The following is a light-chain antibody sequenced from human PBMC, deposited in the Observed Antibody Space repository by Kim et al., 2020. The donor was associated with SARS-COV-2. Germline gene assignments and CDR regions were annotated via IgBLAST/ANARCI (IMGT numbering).Light chain of an antibody. J-gene: IGKJ1*01. CDR1: QRISSSN. V-gene: IGKV3-20*01. Sequence: TPGERSNLTCRASQRISSSNLAWYQQKPGQAPRLLIYGASNRATGIPDRFSGSGSGTDFTLTISRLEPEDFAVYYCQQYGDSPPTFGQGTKVDIK. CDR2: GAS. CDR3: QQYGDSPPT.